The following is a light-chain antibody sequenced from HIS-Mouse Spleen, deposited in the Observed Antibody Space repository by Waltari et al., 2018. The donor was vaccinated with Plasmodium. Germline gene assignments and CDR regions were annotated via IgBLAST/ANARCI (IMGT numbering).Light chain of an antibody. CDR2: EDS. CDR1: ALPKTY. Sequence: SYELTQPPSVSVSPGQTARITCSGDALPKTYTYWYQQNSGQAPVLVIYEDSKRPPGIPERFSGSSSGTMATLTISGAQVEDEADYYCYSTDSSGNHRVFGGGTKLTVL. V-gene: IGLV3-10*01. J-gene: IGLJ3*02. CDR3: YSTDSSGNHRV.